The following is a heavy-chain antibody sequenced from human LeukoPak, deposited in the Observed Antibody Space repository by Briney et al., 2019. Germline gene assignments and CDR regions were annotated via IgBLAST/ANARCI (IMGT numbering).Heavy chain of an antibody. J-gene: IGHJ1*01. Sequence: SETLSLTCTVFGGSISSYYWSWIRQPPGKGLEWIGYIYYSGSTNYNPSLKSRVTISVDTSKNQFSLKLSSVTAADTAVYYCASYCSSTSCYLNRDPRTEYFQHWGQGTLVTVSS. D-gene: IGHD2-2*01. V-gene: IGHV4-59*01. CDR3: ASYCSSTSCYLNRDPRTEYFQH. CDR2: IYYSGST. CDR1: GGSISSYY.